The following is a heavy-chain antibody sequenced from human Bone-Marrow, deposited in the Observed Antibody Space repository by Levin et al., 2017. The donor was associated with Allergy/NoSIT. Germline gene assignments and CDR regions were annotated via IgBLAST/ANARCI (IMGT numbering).Heavy chain of an antibody. CDR2: IYHSGST. Sequence: SETLSLTCTVSGGSFNSYYWSWIRQPPGKGLEWIGYIYHSGSTKYNPSLKSRVTISIDTSKNQFSLRLSSVTAADTAVYYCARQYDILTDFDYWGQGILVTVSS. V-gene: IGHV4-59*08. CDR1: GGSFNSYY. D-gene: IGHD3-9*01. CDR3: ARQYDILTDFDY. J-gene: IGHJ4*02.